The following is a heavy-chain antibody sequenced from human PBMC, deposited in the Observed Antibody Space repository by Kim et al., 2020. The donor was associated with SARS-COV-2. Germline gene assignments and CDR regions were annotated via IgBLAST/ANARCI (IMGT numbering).Heavy chain of an antibody. Sequence: SETLSLTCSVSDGSFSSSSSHWAWIRQAPGKGLEWIGSFYYNGNTYYNPSLKSRSVISVDTSKNLLSLKLNSVTAADTARYYCARQKLLLGASKDYFDY. CDR3: ARQKLLLGASKDYFDY. CDR2: FYYNGNT. V-gene: IGHV4-39*01. CDR1: DGSFSSSSSH. D-gene: IGHD3-16*01. J-gene: IGHJ4*01.